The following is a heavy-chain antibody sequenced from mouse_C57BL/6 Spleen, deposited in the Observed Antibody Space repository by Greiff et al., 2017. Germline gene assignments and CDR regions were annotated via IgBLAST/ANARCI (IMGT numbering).Heavy chain of an antibody. J-gene: IGHJ1*03. Sequence: VKLMESGPELVKPGASVKLSCKASGYTFTSYDINWVKQRPGQGLEWIGWIYPRDGSTKYNEKFKGKATLTVDTSSSTAYMELHSLTSEDSAVYFCAGADGRWYFDVWGTGTTVTVSS. D-gene: IGHD1-1*01. CDR1: GYTFTSYD. CDR3: AGADGRWYFDV. V-gene: IGHV1-85*01. CDR2: IYPRDGST.